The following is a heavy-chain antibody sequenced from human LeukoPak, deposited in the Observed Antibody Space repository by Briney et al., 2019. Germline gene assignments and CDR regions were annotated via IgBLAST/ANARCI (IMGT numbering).Heavy chain of an antibody. Sequence: GASVKVSCKASGYSFTSHYMHWVRQAPGQGLEWMGLINPSGSSTLYAQKFQGRVTMTRDMSTTTDYMELSSLRSDDTAVYYCARAVLEWFGKFDYWGQGTLVTVSS. J-gene: IGHJ4*02. V-gene: IGHV1-46*01. D-gene: IGHD3-3*01. CDR3: ARAVLEWFGKFDY. CDR2: INPSGSST. CDR1: GYSFTSHY.